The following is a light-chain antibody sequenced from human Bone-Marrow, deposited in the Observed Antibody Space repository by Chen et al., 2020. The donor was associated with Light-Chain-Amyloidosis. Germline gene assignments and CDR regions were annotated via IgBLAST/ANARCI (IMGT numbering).Light chain of an antibody. CDR2: DDS. CDR1: NIGSTS. Sequence: SYVLTQPSSVSVAPGQTATIACGGNNIGSTSVHWYQQTPGQAPLLVVYDDSDRPSGIHERLSGSNSGNTATLTISRVEAGDEADYYCQVWDRSSDRSVFGGGTKLTVL. J-gene: IGLJ3*02. V-gene: IGLV3-21*02. CDR3: QVWDRSSDRSV.